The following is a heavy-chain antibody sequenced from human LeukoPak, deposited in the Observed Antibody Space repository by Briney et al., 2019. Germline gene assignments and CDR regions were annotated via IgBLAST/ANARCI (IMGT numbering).Heavy chain of an antibody. D-gene: IGHD6-6*01. CDR2: INPNSGGT. CDR3: ARDLHIAARPSLFDY. CDR1: GYTFTGYY. J-gene: IGHJ4*02. V-gene: IGHV1-2*02. Sequence: ASVKVSCKASGYTFTGYYMHWVRQAPGQGLEWMGWINPNSGGTNYAQKFQGRDTMTRDTSISTAYMELSRLRSDDTAVYYCARDLHIAARPSLFDYWGQGTLVTVSS.